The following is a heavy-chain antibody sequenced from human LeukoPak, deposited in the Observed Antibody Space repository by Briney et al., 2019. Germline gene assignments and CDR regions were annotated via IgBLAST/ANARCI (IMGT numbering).Heavy chain of an antibody. D-gene: IGHD3-16*02. CDR3: ARDVDYDYVWGSYRYSPVAFDI. J-gene: IGHJ3*02. CDR1: GGTFSSYA. V-gene: IGHV1-69*13. CDR2: IIPIFGTA. Sequence: SVKVSCKASGGTFSSYAISWVRQAPGQGLEWMGGIIPIFGTANYAQKFQGRVTITADESTSTAYMELSSLRSEDTAVYYCARDVDYDYVWGSYRYSPVAFDIWGQGTMVTVSS.